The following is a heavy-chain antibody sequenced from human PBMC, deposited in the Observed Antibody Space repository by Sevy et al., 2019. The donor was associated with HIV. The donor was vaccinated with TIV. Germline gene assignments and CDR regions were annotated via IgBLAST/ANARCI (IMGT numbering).Heavy chain of an antibody. CDR2: IYYSGST. V-gene: IGHV4-39*01. J-gene: IGHJ3*02. Sequence: SETLSLTCTVSGGSISSSSYYWGWIRQPPGKGLEWIGSIYYSGSTYYNPSLKSQVTISVDTSKNQFSLKLSSVTAADTAVYYCARHAVDFDAFDIWGQGTMVTVSS. CDR1: GGSISSSSYY. D-gene: IGHD3-9*01. CDR3: ARHAVDFDAFDI.